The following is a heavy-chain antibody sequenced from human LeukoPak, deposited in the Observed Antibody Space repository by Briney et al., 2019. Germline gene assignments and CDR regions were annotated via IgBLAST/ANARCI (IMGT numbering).Heavy chain of an antibody. V-gene: IGHV3-9*01. J-gene: IGHJ6*02. Sequence: HPGGSLRLSCAASGFTFSSYAMTWVRQAPGKGLEWVSGITWNRDNIGYGDSVKGRFTISRDNVKNVLYLQMTSLRPEGTALYYCAKDLSSAITSALVLDVWGQGTTVIVSS. CDR2: ITWNRDNI. CDR1: GFTFSSYA. D-gene: IGHD3-22*01. CDR3: AKDLSSAITSALVLDV.